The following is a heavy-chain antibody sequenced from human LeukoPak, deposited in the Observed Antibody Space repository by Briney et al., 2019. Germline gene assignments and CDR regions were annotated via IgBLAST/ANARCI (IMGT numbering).Heavy chain of an antibody. V-gene: IGHV4-34*01. CDR1: GGSFSDYY. Sequence: NASETLSLTCAVYGGSFSDYYWTWIRQTPGKGLEWIGQISHSGTTSYNPSLKSRVTMSVDTSKNQFSLKLTSVTAADTAVYYCARGCPGYWGQGTLVTVSP. J-gene: IGHJ4*02. CDR3: ARGCPGY. CDR2: ISHSGTT.